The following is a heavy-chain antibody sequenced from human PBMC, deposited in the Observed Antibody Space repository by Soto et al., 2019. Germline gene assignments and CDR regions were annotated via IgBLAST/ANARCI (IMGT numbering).Heavy chain of an antibody. CDR2: IYWDDDK. J-gene: IGHJ3*02. CDR1: GFSLRISGVG. V-gene: IGHV2-5*02. CDR3: AHSAPVSDAFDI. Sequence: QITLKESGPTLVKPTQTLTLTCTFSGFSLRISGVGVGWIRQPPGKALEWLALIYWDDDKRYSPSLKSRLTITTYTSKNQVVLTMTNMDPVDTATYYCAHSAPVSDAFDIWGQGTMVTVSS.